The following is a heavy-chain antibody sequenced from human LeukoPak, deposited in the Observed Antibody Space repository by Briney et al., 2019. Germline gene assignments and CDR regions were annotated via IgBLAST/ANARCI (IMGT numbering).Heavy chain of an antibody. Sequence: SETLSLTCTVSGGSISSYYWSWIRQPPGKGLEWIGYIYYSGSTNYNPSLKSRVTISVDTSKNQFSLKLSSVTAADTAVYYCARVFRGGYSSSWYYYYYYMDVWGKGTTVTVSS. D-gene: IGHD6-13*01. CDR3: ARVFRGGYSSSWYYYYYYMDV. CDR2: IYYSGST. J-gene: IGHJ6*03. CDR1: GGSISSYY. V-gene: IGHV4-59*01.